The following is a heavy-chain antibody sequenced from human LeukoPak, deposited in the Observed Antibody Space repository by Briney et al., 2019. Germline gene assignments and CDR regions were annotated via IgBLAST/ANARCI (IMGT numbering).Heavy chain of an antibody. CDR3: AARGGSGWSYFDY. Sequence: ASVKVSCKASGYTFTGYYMHWVRQAPGQGLEWIGRIIPIFGTANYAQKFQGRVTITTDESTSTAYMEPSSLRSEDTAVYYCAARGGSGWSYFDYWGQGTLVTVSS. V-gene: IGHV1-69*05. CDR2: IIPIFGTA. J-gene: IGHJ4*02. CDR1: GYTFTGYY. D-gene: IGHD6-19*01.